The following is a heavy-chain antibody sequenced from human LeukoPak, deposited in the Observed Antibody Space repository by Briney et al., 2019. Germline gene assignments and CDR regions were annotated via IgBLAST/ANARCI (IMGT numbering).Heavy chain of an antibody. CDR3: ARLASTRTSAFDY. CDR1: GYTFTGYY. D-gene: IGHD2-2*01. CDR2: INSNSGGT. V-gene: IGHV1-2*02. J-gene: IGHJ4*02. Sequence: ASVKVSCKASGYTFTGYYMHWVRQAPGQGLEWMGWINSNSGGTNYAQKFQGRVTMTRDTSISTAYMELSRLRSDDTAVYYCARLASTRTSAFDYWGQGTLVTVPS.